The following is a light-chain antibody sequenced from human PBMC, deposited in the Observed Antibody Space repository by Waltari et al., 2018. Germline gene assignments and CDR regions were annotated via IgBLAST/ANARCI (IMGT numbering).Light chain of an antibody. Sequence: DVQMTQHPSSLSASVGDRVSITCRASQAMNHYLAWYQQKPGKPPQLLIYATSILQSGVPSRFSGSGSGTDFTLTISSLQPDDVATYYCQKYDGAPWTFGQGTKLEIK. CDR3: QKYDGAPWT. J-gene: IGKJ1*01. V-gene: IGKV1-27*01. CDR2: ATS. CDR1: QAMNHY.